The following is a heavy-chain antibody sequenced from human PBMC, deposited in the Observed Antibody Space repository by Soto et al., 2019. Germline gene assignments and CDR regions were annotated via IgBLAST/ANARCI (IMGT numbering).Heavy chain of an antibody. Sequence: QVQLVQSGAEVKKPGASVKVSCKASGYTFTSYDINWVRQATGQGPEWMGWMNPNSGDTHYAQTFQGRVTXTXITHISTAYMELSSLRSEDTAMYYCARWYGGNSGDYWGPGTLVTVSS. V-gene: IGHV1-8*01. D-gene: IGHD2-21*02. CDR3: ARWYGGNSGDY. CDR1: GYTFTSYD. CDR2: MNPNSGDT. J-gene: IGHJ4*02.